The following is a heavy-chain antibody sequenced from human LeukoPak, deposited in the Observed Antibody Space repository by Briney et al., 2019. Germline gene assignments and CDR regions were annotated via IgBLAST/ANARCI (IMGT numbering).Heavy chain of an antibody. CDR1: GFIFRNFG. J-gene: IGHJ4*02. CDR2: ISSSSSYI. CDR3: ARECGRGGSCYSAFDY. Sequence: GGSLRLTCTASGFIFRNFGMNWVRQAPGKGLEWVSSISSSSSYIYYADSVKGRFTISRDNAKNSLYLQMNSLRAEDTAVYYCARECGRGGSCYSAFDYWGQGTLVTVSA. D-gene: IGHD2-15*01. V-gene: IGHV3-21*01.